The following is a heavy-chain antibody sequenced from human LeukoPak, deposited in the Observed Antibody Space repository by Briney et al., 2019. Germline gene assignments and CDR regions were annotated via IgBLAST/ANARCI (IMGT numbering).Heavy chain of an antibody. CDR1: GYTFTSYG. J-gene: IGHJ3*02. CDR3: ARDPPMVRGVSIRYAFDI. CDR2: ISAYNGNT. V-gene: IGHV1-18*01. D-gene: IGHD3-10*01. Sequence: ASVKVSCKASGYTFTSYGISWVRQAPGQGLEWMGWISAYNGNTNYAQKLQGRVTMTTDTSTSAAYMELRSLRSDDTAVYYCARDPPMVRGVSIRYAFDIWGQGTMVTVSS.